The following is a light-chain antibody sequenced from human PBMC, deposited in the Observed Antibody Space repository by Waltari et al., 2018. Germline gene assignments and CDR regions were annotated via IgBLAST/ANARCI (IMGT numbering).Light chain of an antibody. CDR1: SLRSYY. CDR3: HSRDASGVGGS. V-gene: IGLV3-19*01. Sequence: SSELTQDPAVSVAMGQTVRITCQGDSLRSYYASWYQQRPGQAPLLFIYYKDNRPSGVPDRFSGSSSHNTASLTITGAQAEDEASYYCHSRDASGVGGSFGGGTKLTVL. CDR2: YKD. J-gene: IGLJ2*01.